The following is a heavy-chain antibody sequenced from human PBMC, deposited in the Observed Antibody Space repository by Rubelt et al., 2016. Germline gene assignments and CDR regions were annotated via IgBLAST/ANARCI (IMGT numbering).Heavy chain of an antibody. D-gene: IGHD3/OR15-3a*01. Sequence: ISRDNAKNSLYLQMNSLRAEDTAVYYCARDGRGHWTTPNGMDVWGQGTTVTVSS. V-gene: IGHV3-11*01. CDR3: ARDGRGHWTTPNGMDV. J-gene: IGHJ6*02.